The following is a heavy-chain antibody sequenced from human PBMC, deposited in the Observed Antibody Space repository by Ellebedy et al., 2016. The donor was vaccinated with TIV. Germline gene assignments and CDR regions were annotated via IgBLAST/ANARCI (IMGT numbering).Heavy chain of an antibody. J-gene: IGHJ4*02. Sequence: GGSLRLXXAASGFTFSIYSMNWVRQAPGKGLEWISYMTSDTRTIKYADSVKGRFTISRDNAKRSLYLQMNSLRTEDTALYYCVKDLSPGGAAYWGQGTLVTVSS. V-gene: IGHV3-48*01. CDR2: MTSDTRTI. D-gene: IGHD2-15*01. CDR1: GFTFSIYS. CDR3: VKDLSPGGAAY.